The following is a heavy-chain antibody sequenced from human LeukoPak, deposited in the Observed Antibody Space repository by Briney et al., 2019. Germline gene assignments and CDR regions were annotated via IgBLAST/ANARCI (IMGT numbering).Heavy chain of an antibody. V-gene: IGHV3-13*01. CDR1: GFTFSSYD. J-gene: IGHJ4*02. CDR2: IGTAGDT. Sequence: GGSLRLSCAASGFTFSSYDMHWVRQATGKGLEWVSAIGTAGDTYYPGSVKGRFTISRGDAKNSLYLQMNSLRARDTAVYYCSRVPNYYDSSGYYNWGQGTLVTVS. CDR3: SRVPNYYDSSGYYN. D-gene: IGHD3-22*01.